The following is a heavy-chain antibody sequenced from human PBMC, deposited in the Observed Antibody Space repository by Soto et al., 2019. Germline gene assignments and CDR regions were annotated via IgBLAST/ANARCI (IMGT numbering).Heavy chain of an antibody. D-gene: IGHD3-3*01. CDR2: ISYDGSNK. V-gene: IGHV3-30-3*01. CDR1: GFTFSSYA. J-gene: IGHJ6*02. Sequence: QVQLVESGGGVVQPGRSLRLSCAASGFTFSSYAMHWVRQAPGKGLEWVAVISYDGSNKYYADSVKGRFTISRDNSKNTLYLQMNSLRAEDTAVYYCARSGYYDFWSGYYRAHYYYYGMDVWGQGTKVNVSS. CDR3: ARSGYYDFWSGYYRAHYYYYGMDV.